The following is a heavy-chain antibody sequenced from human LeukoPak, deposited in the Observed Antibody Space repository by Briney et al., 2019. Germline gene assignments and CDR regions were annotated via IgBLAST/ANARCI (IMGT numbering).Heavy chain of an antibody. V-gene: IGHV4-39*01. D-gene: IGHD3-22*01. J-gene: IGHJ4*02. Sequence: SETLSLTCTVSGDSVSRSSYYWGWIRPPPGKGLEWIGSIYYSGSTYHNPSLKGRVTISVDTSNNQFSLKMRSVTAADTAVYYCASRSLFYDSSGYYWWCQGTLVTVSS. CDR1: GDSVSRSSYY. CDR3: ASRSLFYDSSGYYW. CDR2: IYYSGST.